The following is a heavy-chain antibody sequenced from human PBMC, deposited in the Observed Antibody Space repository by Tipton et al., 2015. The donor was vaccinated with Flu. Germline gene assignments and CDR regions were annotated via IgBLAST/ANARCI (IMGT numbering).Heavy chain of an antibody. V-gene: IGHV4-34*01. D-gene: IGHD6-13*01. CDR2: INHSGST. CDR1: GGSFSGYY. Sequence: TLSLTCAVYGGSFSGYYWSWIRQPPGKGLEWIGEINHSGSTNCNPSLKSRVTISVDTSKNQFSLKLSSVTAADTAVYYCASLGYSSSWRWNYYYYGMDVGGQGPTVTVSS. J-gene: IGHJ6*02. CDR3: ASLGYSSSWRWNYYYYGMDV.